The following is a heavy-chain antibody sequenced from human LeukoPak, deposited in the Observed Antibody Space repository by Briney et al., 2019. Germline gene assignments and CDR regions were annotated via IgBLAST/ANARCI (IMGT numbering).Heavy chain of an antibody. D-gene: IGHD3-10*01. Sequence: GGSLRLSCAAPGFTVSSNYMSWVRQAPGKGLEWVSVIYSGGSTYYADSVKGRFTISRDNSKNTLYLQMNSLRAEDTAVYYCARVSRGLFRPYYFDYWGQGTLVTVSS. CDR2: IYSGGST. J-gene: IGHJ4*02. CDR3: ARVSRGLFRPYYFDY. CDR1: GFTVSSNY. V-gene: IGHV3-53*01.